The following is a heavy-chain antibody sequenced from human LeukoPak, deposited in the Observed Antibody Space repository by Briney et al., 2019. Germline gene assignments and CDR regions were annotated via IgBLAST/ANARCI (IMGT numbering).Heavy chain of an antibody. Sequence: ASVNVSCKASGYTFTSYDINWVRQATGQGLEWMGWMNPNSGNTGYAQKFQGRVTMTRNTSISTAYMELSSLRYEDTAVYYCARGLVVPAAIGGYYYGMDVWGQGTTVTVSS. CDR2: MNPNSGNT. J-gene: IGHJ6*02. CDR1: GYTFTSYD. CDR3: ARGLVVPAAIGGYYYGMDV. D-gene: IGHD2-2*02. V-gene: IGHV1-8*01.